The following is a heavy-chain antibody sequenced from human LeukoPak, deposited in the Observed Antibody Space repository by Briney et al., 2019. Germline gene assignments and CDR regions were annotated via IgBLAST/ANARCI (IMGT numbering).Heavy chain of an antibody. Sequence: GESLKVSCKGSGYSFTSYWIGWVRQMPGKGLEWMGIIYPGDSDTRYSPSFQGQATISADKSISTAYLQWSSLKASDTAMYYCARGLGGVLMVYAALDYWGQGTLVTVSS. CDR2: IYPGDSDT. CDR1: GYSFTSYW. V-gene: IGHV5-51*01. J-gene: IGHJ4*02. D-gene: IGHD2-8*01. CDR3: ARGLGGVLMVYAALDY.